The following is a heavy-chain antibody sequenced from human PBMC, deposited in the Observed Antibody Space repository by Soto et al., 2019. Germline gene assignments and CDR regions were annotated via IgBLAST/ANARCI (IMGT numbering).Heavy chain of an antibody. V-gene: IGHV5-51*01. Sequence: GGSLRLSCKGSGYTFATSWIGWVRQMPGKGLEWMGIIYPGDSDTRYSPSFQGQVTISADKSINTAFLQWNSLKASDTAIYYCARRFNAFGGAWMFGMDLWGQGTTVTVSS. D-gene: IGHD3-10*01. CDR2: IYPGDSDT. CDR1: GYTFATSW. CDR3: ARRFNAFGGAWMFGMDL. J-gene: IGHJ6*02.